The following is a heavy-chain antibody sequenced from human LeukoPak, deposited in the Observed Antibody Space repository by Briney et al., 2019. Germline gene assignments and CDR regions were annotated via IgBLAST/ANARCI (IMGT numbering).Heavy chain of an antibody. Sequence: PGGSLRLSCAASGFTFSDFYISWVRESPGKGLEWVASINQDGTGKYYVASVKGRFTISRDNAKKSEWLQMTSLRADDTAVYYCARSLWPEDYWGQGTLVTVSS. V-gene: IGHV3-7*01. CDR3: ARSLWPEDY. J-gene: IGHJ4*02. CDR2: INQDGTGK. D-gene: IGHD3-16*01. CDR1: GFTFSDFY.